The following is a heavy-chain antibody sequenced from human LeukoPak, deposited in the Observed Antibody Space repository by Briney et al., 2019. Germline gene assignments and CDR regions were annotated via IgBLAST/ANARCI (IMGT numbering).Heavy chain of an antibody. J-gene: IGHJ4*02. CDR3: AGRYYYDSIEDY. D-gene: IGHD3-22*01. CDR1: GFTFSSYA. Sequence: PGGSLRLSCAASGFTFSSYAMSWARQAPGKGLEWVSAISGSGGSTHYADSVKGRFTISRDNSKNTLYLQMNSLRAEDTAVYYCAGRYYYDSIEDYWGQGTLVTVSS. CDR2: ISGSGGST. V-gene: IGHV3-23*01.